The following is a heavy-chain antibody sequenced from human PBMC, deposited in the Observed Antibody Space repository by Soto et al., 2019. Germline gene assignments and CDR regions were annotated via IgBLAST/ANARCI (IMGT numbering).Heavy chain of an antibody. J-gene: IGHJ3*02. D-gene: IGHD6-19*01. Sequence: GGSLRLSCAASGFSFSSYAMHWVRKAPGKGLEWVAVISYDGSNKYYADSVKGRFSISKDNAENTLYLQMNNLRADDTAVYYCVRVLMSIGWDNDVFDIWGQGTMVTVSS. CDR2: ISYDGSNK. CDR3: VRVLMSIGWDNDVFDI. V-gene: IGHV3-30-3*01. CDR1: GFSFSSYA.